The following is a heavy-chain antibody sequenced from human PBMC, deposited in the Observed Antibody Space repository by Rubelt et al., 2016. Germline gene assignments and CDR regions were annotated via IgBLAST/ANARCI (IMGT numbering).Heavy chain of an antibody. D-gene: IGHD1-26*01. CDR2: IAGRGSST. Sequence: EVQLVESGGGLVQPGGSLRLSCAASGVTFSHYAMSWVRQAPGKGLEGVSRIAGRGSSTYHADSVKGRFTISRDNSKNTLNLQMNSLRAEDTAIYYCVGGDRRDYWGQGTLVTVSS. J-gene: IGHJ4*02. V-gene: IGHV3-23*04. CDR1: GVTFSHYA. CDR3: VGGDRRDY.